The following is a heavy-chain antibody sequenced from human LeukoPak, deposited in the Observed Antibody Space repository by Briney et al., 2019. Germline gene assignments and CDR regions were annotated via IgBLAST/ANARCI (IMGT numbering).Heavy chain of an antibody. CDR1: GFTFSSYA. Sequence: GRSLRLSCAASGFTFSSYAMSWVRQAPGKGLEWVSAISRSGGSTYYADSVKGRFTISRDNSKNTLYLQMNSLRAEDTAVYYCAGDQGAVAGTEYFQHWGQGTLVTVSS. V-gene: IGHV3-23*01. D-gene: IGHD6-19*01. J-gene: IGHJ1*01. CDR3: AGDQGAVAGTEYFQH. CDR2: ISRSGGST.